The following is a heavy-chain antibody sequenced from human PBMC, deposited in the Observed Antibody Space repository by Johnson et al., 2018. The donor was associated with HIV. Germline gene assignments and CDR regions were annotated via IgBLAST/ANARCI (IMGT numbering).Heavy chain of an antibody. CDR3: ARDSTYSSSPLGAFDI. Sequence: QVQLVESGGGVVQPGRSLRLSCAASGFTFSSYAMHWVRQAPGKGLEWVAVISYDGRNKYYVDSVKGRFTISRDNSKNTLYLQMNSLRDEDTAVYYCARDSTYSSSPLGAFDIWGQGTMVTVSS. J-gene: IGHJ3*02. V-gene: IGHV3-30*04. CDR1: GFTFSSYA. CDR2: ISYDGRNK. D-gene: IGHD6-6*01.